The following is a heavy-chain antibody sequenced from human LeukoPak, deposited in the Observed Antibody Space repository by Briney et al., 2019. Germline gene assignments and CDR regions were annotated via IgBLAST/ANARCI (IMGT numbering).Heavy chain of an antibody. D-gene: IGHD3-22*01. CDR1: GYTFPTYW. CDR2: IYPGDSDT. Sequence: GESLNISCQSSGYTFPTYWIGWVRQVPGKGLEWRGIIYPGDSDTRYRPSFQGQVTNSADKSINTAYLQWSSLKASDTAMYYCASLYDSSGYYFHYWGQGTLVTVSS. CDR3: ASLYDSSGYYFHY. J-gene: IGHJ4*02. V-gene: IGHV5-51*01.